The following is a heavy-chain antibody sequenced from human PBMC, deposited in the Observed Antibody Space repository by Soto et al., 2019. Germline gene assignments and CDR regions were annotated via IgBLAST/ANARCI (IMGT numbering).Heavy chain of an antibody. CDR3: AKVRVIWFGELYPRGLDY. D-gene: IGHD3-10*01. J-gene: IGHJ4*02. CDR2: ISGSGGST. V-gene: IGHV3-23*01. Sequence: GGSLRLSCAASGFTFSSYAMSWVRQAPGKGLEWVSAISGSGGSTYYADSMKGRLTNSRDNSKNTLYLKMNGLRAEDTAVYYCAKVRVIWFGELYPRGLDYWGQGTLVTVSS. CDR1: GFTFSSYA.